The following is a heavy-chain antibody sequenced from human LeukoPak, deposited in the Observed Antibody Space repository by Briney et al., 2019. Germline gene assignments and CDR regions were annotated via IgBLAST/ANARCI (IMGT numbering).Heavy chain of an antibody. CDR1: GGTSSSYA. CDR3: AREETSDAFDI. CDR2: IIPIFGTA. D-gene: IGHD2-2*01. Sequence: SVKVSCKASGGTSSSYAISWVRQAPGQGLEWMGGIIPIFGTANYAQKFQGRVTITADKSTSTAYMELSSLRSEDTAVYYCAREETSDAFDIWGQGTMVTVSS. V-gene: IGHV1-69*06. J-gene: IGHJ3*02.